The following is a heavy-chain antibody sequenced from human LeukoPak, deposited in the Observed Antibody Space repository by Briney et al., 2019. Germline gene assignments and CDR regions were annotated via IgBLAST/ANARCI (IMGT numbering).Heavy chain of an antibody. Sequence: PSETLSLTCTVSGGSISSGGYYWRWIRQHPGKGLEWIGYIYYSGSTYYNPSLKSRVTISVDTSKNQFSLKLSSVTAADTAVYYCGRGVVVAATTYFDYWGQGTLVTVSS. V-gene: IGHV4-31*03. CDR3: GRGVVVAATTYFDY. J-gene: IGHJ4*02. CDR2: IYYSGST. CDR1: GGSISSGGYY. D-gene: IGHD2-15*01.